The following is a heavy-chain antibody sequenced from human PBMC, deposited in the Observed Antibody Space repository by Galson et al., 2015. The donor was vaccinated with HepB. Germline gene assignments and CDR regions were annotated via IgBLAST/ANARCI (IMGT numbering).Heavy chain of an antibody. V-gene: IGHV3-73*01. J-gene: IGHJ4*02. CDR3: TRLGDLSGYSSR. D-gene: IGHD6-13*01. CDR1: GFTFSGSA. CDR2: IGSKANNYAT. Sequence: SLRLSCAGSGFTFSGSAMHWVRQAPGRGLEWVGRIGSKANNYATAYTASVKGRFTISRDDSKNTAYLQMNSLRIEDTAVYYCTRLGDLSGYSSRWGQGTLVTVSS.